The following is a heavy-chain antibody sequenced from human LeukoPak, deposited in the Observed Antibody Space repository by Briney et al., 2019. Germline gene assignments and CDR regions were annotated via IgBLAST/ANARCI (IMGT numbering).Heavy chain of an antibody. CDR1: GFTFSSYA. V-gene: IGHV3-23*01. D-gene: IGHD1-26*01. J-gene: IGHJ4*02. Sequence: GGSLRLSCAASGFTFSSYAMSWVRQAPGKGLEWVSAISGSGGSTYYADSVKGRFTISRDNSKNTLYLQMNSLRAEDTAVYYCASRQSSYSGSYYLGYWGQGTLVTVSS. CDR2: ISGSGGST. CDR3: ASRQSSYSGSYYLGY.